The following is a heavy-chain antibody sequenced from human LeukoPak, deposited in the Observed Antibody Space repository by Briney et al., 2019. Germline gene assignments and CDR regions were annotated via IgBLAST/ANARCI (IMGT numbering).Heavy chain of an antibody. V-gene: IGHV3-9*01. D-gene: IGHD3-10*01. CDR2: ISWNSGSI. CDR1: GFTFSSYA. J-gene: IGHJ4*02. Sequence: PGGSLRLSCAASGFTFSSYAMHWVRQAPGKGLEWVSGISWNSGSIGYADSVKGRFTISRDNAKNSLYLQMNSLRAEDTALYYCAKDTAYGSGNFDYWGQGTLVTVSS. CDR3: AKDTAYGSGNFDY.